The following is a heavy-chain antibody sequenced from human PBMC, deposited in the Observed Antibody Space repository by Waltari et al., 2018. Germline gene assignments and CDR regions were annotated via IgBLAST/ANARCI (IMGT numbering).Heavy chain of an antibody. D-gene: IGHD3-22*01. CDR2: ISYDGSNK. CDR1: GFTFSSYA. CDR3: ARLVSSGSSGSNYFDY. J-gene: IGHJ4*02. Sequence: QVQLVESGGGVVQPGRSLRLSCAASGFTFSSYAMHWVRQAPGKGLEWVAVISYDGSNKYYADSVNGRFTISRDKSKNTLYLQMNSLRAEDTAVYYCARLVSSGSSGSNYFDYWGQGTLVTVSS. V-gene: IGHV3-30-3*01.